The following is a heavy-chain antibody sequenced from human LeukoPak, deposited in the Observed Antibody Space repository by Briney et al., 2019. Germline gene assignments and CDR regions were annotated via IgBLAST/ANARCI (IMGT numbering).Heavy chain of an antibody. J-gene: IGHJ4*02. CDR2: FDPEDGET. Sequence: ASVKVSCKVSGYTLTELSMHWVRQAPGKGLEWMGGFDPEDGETIYAQKFQGRVTMTEDTSTDTAYMELSSLRSEDTAVYYCARDTPVEVGATNFDYWGQGTLVTVSS. CDR3: ARDTPVEVGATNFDY. V-gene: IGHV1-24*01. D-gene: IGHD1-26*01. CDR1: GYTLTELS.